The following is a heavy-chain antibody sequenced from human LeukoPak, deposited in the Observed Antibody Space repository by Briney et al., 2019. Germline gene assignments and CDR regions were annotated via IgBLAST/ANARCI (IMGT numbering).Heavy chain of an antibody. CDR3: ARESYYYGSGRTLFDY. CDR2: IYYSGST. J-gene: IGHJ4*02. CDR1: GGSISSSSYY. Sequence: PSETLSLTCTVSGGSISSSSYYWGWIRQPPGKGLEWIGYIYYSGSTNYNPSLKSRVTISVDTSKNQFSLKLSSVTAADTAVYYCARESYYYGSGRTLFDYWGQGTLVTVSS. D-gene: IGHD3-10*01. V-gene: IGHV4-61*01.